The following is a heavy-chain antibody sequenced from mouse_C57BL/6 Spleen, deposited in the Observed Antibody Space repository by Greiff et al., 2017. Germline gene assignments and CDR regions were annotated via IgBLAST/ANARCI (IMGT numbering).Heavy chain of an antibody. J-gene: IGHJ4*01. CDR3: ARSHYGSSFLYAMDY. Sequence: VQLQQSGAELVKPGASVKLSCKASGYTFTSYWMQWVKQRPGQGLEWIGEIDPSDSYTNYNQKFKGKATLTVDTSSSTAYMQLSSLTSEDSAVYSCARSHYGSSFLYAMDYWGQGTSVTVSS. CDR1: GYTFTSYW. CDR2: IDPSDSYT. D-gene: IGHD1-1*01. V-gene: IGHV1-50*01.